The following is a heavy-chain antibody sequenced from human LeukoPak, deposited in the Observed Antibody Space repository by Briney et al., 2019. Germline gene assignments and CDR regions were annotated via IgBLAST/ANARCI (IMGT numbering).Heavy chain of an antibody. D-gene: IGHD2-21*02. Sequence: GGSLRLSCAASGFTVSSNYMSRVCQAPGKGLEWVSVIYSGGSTYSADSVKGRFTVSRDNSKNTLYLQMNSLRAEDTAVYYCARMLAYCGGDCFRPTYYFDYWGQGTLVTVSS. CDR2: IYSGGST. CDR1: GFTVSSNY. CDR3: ARMLAYCGGDCFRPTYYFDY. V-gene: IGHV3-53*01. J-gene: IGHJ4*02.